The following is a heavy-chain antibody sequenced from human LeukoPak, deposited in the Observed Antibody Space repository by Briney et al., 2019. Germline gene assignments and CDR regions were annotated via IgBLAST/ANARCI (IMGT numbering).Heavy chain of an antibody. CDR1: GFIFSTYT. J-gene: IGHJ4*02. V-gene: IGHV3-23*01. CDR2: ISGGGGGT. Sequence: GGSQRLSCAASGFIFSTYTINWLRQAREEGVEGVSDISGGGGGTYSADVVKVRCTVSRANSKSTMYLQMKFMSAEDTAAYFCASGTERYREVSSFDYGGRGTLTVVSS. CDR3: ASGTERYREVSSFDY. D-gene: IGHD3-10*01.